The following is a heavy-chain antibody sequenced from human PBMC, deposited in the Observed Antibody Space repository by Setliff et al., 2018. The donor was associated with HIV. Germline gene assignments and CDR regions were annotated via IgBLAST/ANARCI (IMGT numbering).Heavy chain of an antibody. CDR3: ARPTGYSSSWYPLDAFDI. Sequence: PGGSLRLSCAASGFTFSSYSMNWVRQAPGKGLEWVSYISSSSSTIYYADSVKGRFTSSGDNAKNSLYLQMNSLRAEETAVYYCARPTGYSSSWYPLDAFDIWGQGTMVTVSS. CDR1: GFTFSSYS. CDR2: ISSSSSTI. D-gene: IGHD6-13*01. J-gene: IGHJ3*02. V-gene: IGHV3-48*01.